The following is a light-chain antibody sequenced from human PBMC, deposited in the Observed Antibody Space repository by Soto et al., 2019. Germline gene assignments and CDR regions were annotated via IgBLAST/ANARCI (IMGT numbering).Light chain of an antibody. J-gene: IGKJ4*01. CDR3: QQYNNWPPLT. CDR1: QSVGNT. CDR2: DTS. Sequence: EVMMTQSPATLSVSPGERATLSCRASQSVGNTLAWFQQRPGQAPRLLIYDTSTRATGIPARFSGSGSGTEFTLTISSLQSEDFAVYYCQQYNNWPPLTFGGGTKVDI. V-gene: IGKV3-15*01.